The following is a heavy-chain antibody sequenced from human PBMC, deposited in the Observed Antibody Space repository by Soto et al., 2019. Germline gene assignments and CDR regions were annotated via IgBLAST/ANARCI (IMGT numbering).Heavy chain of an antibody. Sequence: QVRLVHSETEVKKPGASVNVSCKASGYTFTSYTISWVRQAPGQGLEWMGWISANNGNTEFAQKFQDRLTMIADTTTRLAYLALRTLGPDDTAVYFVASSLPWLVPWCQGSVVAVS. CDR3: ASSLPWLVP. CDR1: GYTFTSYT. V-gene: IGHV1-18*01. J-gene: IGHJ5*02. CDR2: ISANNGNT.